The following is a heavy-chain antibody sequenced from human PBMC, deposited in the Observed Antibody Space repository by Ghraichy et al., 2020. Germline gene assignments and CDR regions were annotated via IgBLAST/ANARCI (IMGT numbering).Heavy chain of an antibody. D-gene: IGHD3-22*01. J-gene: IGHJ4*02. Sequence: ESLNISCTVSGGSISSSSYYWGWIRQPPGKGLEWIGSIYYSGNTYYNPSLKSRVTISVDTSKNQFSLKLSSVTAADTAIYYCARHEFYYDTSGYYYVSFFDYWGQGTLVTVSS. CDR3: ARHEFYYDTSGYYYVSFFDY. V-gene: IGHV4-39*01. CDR2: IYYSGNT. CDR1: GGSISSSSYY.